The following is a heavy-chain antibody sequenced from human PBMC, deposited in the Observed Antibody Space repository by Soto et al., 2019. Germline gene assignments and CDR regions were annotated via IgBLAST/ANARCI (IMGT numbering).Heavy chain of an antibody. CDR3: ARETGREMATNARSVYYYYGMDV. CDR1: GDSVSSNSAA. CDR2: TYYRSKWYN. V-gene: IGHV6-1*01. J-gene: IGHJ6*02. Sequence: SQTLSLTCAISGDSVSSNSAAWNRIRQSPSRGLEWLGRTYYRSKWYNDYAVSVKSRITINPDTSKNQFSLQLNSVTPEDTAVYYCARETGREMATNARSVYYYYGMDVWGQGTTVTVSS. D-gene: IGHD5-12*01.